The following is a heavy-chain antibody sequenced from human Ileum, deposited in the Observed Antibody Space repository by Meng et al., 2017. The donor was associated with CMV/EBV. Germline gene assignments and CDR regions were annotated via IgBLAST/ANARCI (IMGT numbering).Heavy chain of an antibody. CDR2: MWHGGRT. D-gene: IGHD7-27*01. J-gene: IGHJ4*02. CDR1: GDFLYSSTYH. CDR3: ARDRDDNWGNFDS. Sequence: AGDFLYSSTYHWAWIRQPPGKGLEWIGTMWHGGRTYYNPSLMSRVTMSVDTSNNQFSLNLRSVTAADTAIYYCARDRDDNWGNFDSWGQGSLVTVSS. V-gene: IGHV4-39*07.